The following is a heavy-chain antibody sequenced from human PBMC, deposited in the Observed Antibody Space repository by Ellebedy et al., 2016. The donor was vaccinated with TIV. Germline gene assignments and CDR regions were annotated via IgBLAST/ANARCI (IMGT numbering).Heavy chain of an antibody. J-gene: IGHJ2*01. CDR2: IIPIFGTA. Sequence: SVKVSXXASGGTFSSYAISWVRQAPGQGLEWMGGIIPIFGTANYAQKFQGRVTITADKSTSTAYMELSSLRSEDTAVYYCARDRWQHFDLWGRGTLVTVSS. CDR3: ARDRWQHFDL. D-gene: IGHD5-24*01. CDR1: GGTFSSYA. V-gene: IGHV1-69*06.